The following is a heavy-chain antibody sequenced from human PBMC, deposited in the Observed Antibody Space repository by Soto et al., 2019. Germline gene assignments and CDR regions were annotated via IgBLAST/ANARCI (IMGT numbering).Heavy chain of an antibody. V-gene: IGHV1-46*01. CDR3: ARDLCSSTSCYEPDYYYYGMDV. Sequence: ASVKVSCKASGYTFTSYYMHCVRQAPGQGLEWMGIINPSGGSTSYAQKFQGRVTMTRDTSTSTVYMELSSLRSEDTAVYYCARDLCSSTSCYEPDYYYYGMDVWGQGTTVTVSS. CDR2: INPSGGST. CDR1: GYTFTSYY. D-gene: IGHD2-2*01. J-gene: IGHJ6*02.